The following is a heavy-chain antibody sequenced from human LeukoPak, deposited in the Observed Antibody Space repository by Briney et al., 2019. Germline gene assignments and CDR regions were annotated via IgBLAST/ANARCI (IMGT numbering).Heavy chain of an antibody. J-gene: IGHJ3*02. V-gene: IGHV4-59*12. CDR2: NYYSGST. D-gene: IGHD3-22*01. CDR1: GGSISTYY. CDR3: AKSNGYGLIDI. Sequence: SETLSLTCTVSGGSISTYYWSWIRQPPGKGLEWIGYNYYSGSTNYNPSLKSRVTISLDTSRNQFSLKLNSVTAADTAVYYCAKSNGYGLIDIWGQGTMVTVSS.